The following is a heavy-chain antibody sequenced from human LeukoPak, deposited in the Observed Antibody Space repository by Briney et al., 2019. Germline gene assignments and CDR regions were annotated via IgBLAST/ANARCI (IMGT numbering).Heavy chain of an antibody. Sequence: AGGSLRLSCAASGFTFSSYSMNWVRKAPGKGLEWVSSISSSSSYIYYADSVKGRFTISRDNAKNSLYLQMNSLRAEDTAVYYCAREVCYDMRDAFDIWGQGTMVTVSS. V-gene: IGHV3-21*01. CDR3: AREVCYDMRDAFDI. CDR1: GFTFSSYS. D-gene: IGHD3-22*01. J-gene: IGHJ3*02. CDR2: ISSSSSYI.